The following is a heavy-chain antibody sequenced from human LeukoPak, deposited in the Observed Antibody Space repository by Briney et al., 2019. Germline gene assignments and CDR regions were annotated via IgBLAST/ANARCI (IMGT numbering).Heavy chain of an antibody. V-gene: IGHV1-24*01. CDR1: GYTLTELS. J-gene: IGHJ5*02. CDR3: ATTQMTTVTTGHWFDP. CDR2: FDPEDGET. Sequence: ASVKVSCKVSGYTLTELSMHWVRQAPGKGLEWMRGFDPEDGETIYAQKFQGRVTMTEDTSTDTAYMELSSLRSEDTAVYYCATTQMTTVTTGHWFDPWGQCTLVTVSS. D-gene: IGHD4-17*01.